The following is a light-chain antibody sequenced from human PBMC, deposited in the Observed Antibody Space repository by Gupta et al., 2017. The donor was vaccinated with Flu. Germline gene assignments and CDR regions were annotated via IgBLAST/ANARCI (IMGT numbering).Light chain of an antibody. CDR2: DVS. J-gene: IGLJ1*01. Sequence: QSALTQPASVSGSPGKPITISCTGTSSDVGRSDSVSWYQQHPGKAPKLLIYDVSSRPDGVSSRFSGSKSGNTASLTISGLQAEDETDYYCSSYTSISTFYVFGTGTKVTVL. CDR1: SSDVGRSDS. CDR3: SSYTSISTFYV. V-gene: IGLV2-14*01.